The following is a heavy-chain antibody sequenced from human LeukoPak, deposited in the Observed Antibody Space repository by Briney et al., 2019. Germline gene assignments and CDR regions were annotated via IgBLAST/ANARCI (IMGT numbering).Heavy chain of an antibody. Sequence: PSQTLSLTXIVSGGSISSGSYYWSWIRQPAGKGLEWIGRIYTSGSTNYKPSLKSRVTISVDTSKNQFSLKLSSVTAADTAVYYCAREGSMYYYDSSGYLGYWGQGTLVTVSS. D-gene: IGHD3-22*01. CDR2: IYTSGST. CDR1: GGSISSGSYY. CDR3: AREGSMYYYDSSGYLGY. J-gene: IGHJ4*02. V-gene: IGHV4-61*02.